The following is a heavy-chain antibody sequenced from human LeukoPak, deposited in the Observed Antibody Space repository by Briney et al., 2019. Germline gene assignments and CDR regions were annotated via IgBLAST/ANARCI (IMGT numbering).Heavy chain of an antibody. CDR2: ISYDGSNK. V-gene: IGHV3-30*01. CDR1: GFTFSSYA. J-gene: IGHJ5*02. Sequence: GGSLRLSCAASGFTFSSYAMHWVRQAPGKGLEWVAVISYDGSNKYYADSVKGRFTISRDNSKNTLYLQMNSLRAEDTAVYYCARDHYYGSGSYFYTVYNWFDPWVQGTLVTLSS. CDR3: ARDHYYGSGSYFYTVYNWFDP. D-gene: IGHD3-10*01.